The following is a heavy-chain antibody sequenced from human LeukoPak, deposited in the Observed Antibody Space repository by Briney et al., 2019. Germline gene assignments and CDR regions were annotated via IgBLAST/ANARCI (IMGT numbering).Heavy chain of an antibody. D-gene: IGHD3-22*01. V-gene: IGHV3-64*01. CDR1: GFTFSSYA. J-gene: IGHJ4*02. CDR3: ARDSSYDSSGYCLDY. CDR2: ISSNGGST. Sequence: GGSPRLSCAASGFTFSSYAMHWVRQAPGKGLEYVSAISSNGGSTYYANSVKGRFTISRDNSKNTLYLQMGSLRAEDMAVYYCARDSSYDSSGYCLDYWGQGTLVTVSS.